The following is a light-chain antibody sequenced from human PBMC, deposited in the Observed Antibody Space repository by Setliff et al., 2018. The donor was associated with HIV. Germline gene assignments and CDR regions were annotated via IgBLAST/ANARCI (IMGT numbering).Light chain of an antibody. V-gene: IGLV2-11*01. J-gene: IGLJ1*01. Sequence: QSALAQPASVSGSPGQSITISCTGTSSDVGGYNYVSWYQRHPGKAPKLMIYDVSKRPPGVPDRFSGSKSGNTASLTISGLQAEDEADYYCCSYAGSYAFVFGTGTKVTVL. CDR1: SSDVGGYNY. CDR2: DVS. CDR3: CSYAGSYAFV.